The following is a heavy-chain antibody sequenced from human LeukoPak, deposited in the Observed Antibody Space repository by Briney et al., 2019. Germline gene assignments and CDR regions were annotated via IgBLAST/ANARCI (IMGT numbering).Heavy chain of an antibody. Sequence: SGGSLRLSCAASGFTFSSYSMNWVRQAPGKGLGWVSYINSSSSTIYYADSVKGRFTISRDNAKNSLYLQMNSLRAEDTAVYYCASTYSGSYSHYYYGMDVWGQGTTVTVSS. J-gene: IGHJ6*02. V-gene: IGHV3-48*04. D-gene: IGHD1-26*01. CDR3: ASTYSGSYSHYYYGMDV. CDR1: GFTFSSYS. CDR2: INSSSSTI.